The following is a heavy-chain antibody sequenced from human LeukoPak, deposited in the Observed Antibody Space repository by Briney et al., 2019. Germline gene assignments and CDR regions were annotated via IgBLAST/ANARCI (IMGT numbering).Heavy chain of an antibody. J-gene: IGHJ4*02. CDR2: IYHTGST. D-gene: IGHD3-16*01. Sequence: SETLSLTCTVPGYSISSGYHWGWIRQPPGKGLEWIGSIYHTGSTAYNPSLRSRVTISGDTSKNQFSLRLTSVTAADTALYYCARHGGYHFDSWGQGTLVTVSS. CDR3: ARHGGYHFDS. CDR1: GYSISSGYH. V-gene: IGHV4-38-2*02.